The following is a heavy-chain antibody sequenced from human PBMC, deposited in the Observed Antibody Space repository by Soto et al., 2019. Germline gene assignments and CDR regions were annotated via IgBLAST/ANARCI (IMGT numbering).Heavy chain of an antibody. CDR1: GYTFTSCY. J-gene: IGHJ4*02. V-gene: IGHV1-3*01. D-gene: IGHD3-3*01. Sequence: ASVKVSCKASGYTFTSCYMHWVRQAPGQGLEWMGWINAGNGNTKYSQKFQGRVTITRDTSASTAYMELSSLRSEDTAVYYCARDNDVIFGVVMGGPFDYWGQGTLVTSPQ. CDR3: ARDNDVIFGVVMGGPFDY. CDR2: INAGNGNT.